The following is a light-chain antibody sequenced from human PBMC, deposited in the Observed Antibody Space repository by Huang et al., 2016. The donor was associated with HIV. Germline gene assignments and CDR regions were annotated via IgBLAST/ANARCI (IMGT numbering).Light chain of an antibody. J-gene: IGKJ4*01. CDR2: DAS. V-gene: IGKV3-15*01. CDR1: HSVDSA. CDR3: QQYNDWPPLT. Sequence: EIEMTQSPATLSVSPGERATLSCRASHSVDSALACYQQKPGQAPRLLIYDASTRATGISAKFNGTGSGTEFSLSITNLQSEDFAVYYCQQYNDWPPLTFGGGTKVEI.